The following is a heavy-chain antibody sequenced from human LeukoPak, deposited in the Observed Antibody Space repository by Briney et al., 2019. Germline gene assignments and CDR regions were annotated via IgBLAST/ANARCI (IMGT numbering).Heavy chain of an antibody. V-gene: IGHV4-39*07. CDR2: IYYSGST. CDR3: AREILSGAAAGTVHYYYYYMDV. Sequence: PSETLSLTCTVSGGSISSSSYYWGWIRQPPGKGLEWIGSIYYSGSTYYNPSLKSRVTISVDTSKNQFSLKLSSVTAADTAAYYCAREILSGAAAGTVHYYYYYMDVWGKGTTVTVSS. CDR1: GGSISSSSYY. D-gene: IGHD6-13*01. J-gene: IGHJ6*03.